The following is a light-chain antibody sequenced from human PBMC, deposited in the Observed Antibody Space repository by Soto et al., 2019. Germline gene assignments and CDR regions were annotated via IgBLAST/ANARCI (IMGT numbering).Light chain of an antibody. CDR3: SSYRSGTTYV. Sequence: QSVLTQPASVSGSPGQSITISCTGTSSDVGGYNYVSWYQQHPGKAPKLMIYEVSNRPSGVSNRFSGSKSGNTASLTISGLQAEDEAEYYCSSYRSGTTYVFGTGTKVT. V-gene: IGLV2-14*01. J-gene: IGLJ1*01. CDR2: EVS. CDR1: SSDVGGYNY.